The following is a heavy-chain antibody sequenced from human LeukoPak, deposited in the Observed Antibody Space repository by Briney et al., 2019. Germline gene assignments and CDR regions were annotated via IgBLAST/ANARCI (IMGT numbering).Heavy chain of an antibody. CDR2: ISAYSGNT. V-gene: IGHV1-18*01. D-gene: IGHD3-22*01. CDR3: ARGGKGHYYDSSGQYPWYFDY. Sequence: ASVKVSCKASGYTFTSYGISWVRQAPGQGLEWMGWISAYSGNTNYAQKLQGRVTMTTDTSTSTAYMELRSLRSDDTAVYYCARGGKGHYYDSSGQYPWYFDYWGQGTLVTVSS. CDR1: GYTFTSYG. J-gene: IGHJ4*02.